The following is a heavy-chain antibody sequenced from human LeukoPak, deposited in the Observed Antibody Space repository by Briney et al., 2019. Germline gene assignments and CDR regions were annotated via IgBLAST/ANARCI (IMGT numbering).Heavy chain of an antibody. Sequence: PSETLSLTCTVSGGSISSYYWSWIRQPPGKGLEWIGYIYYSGSTNYNPSLKSRVTISVDTSKNQFSLKLSSVTAADTAVYYCARQAPYPTFYFDYWGQGTLVNVSS. CDR2: IYYSGST. V-gene: IGHV4-59*08. J-gene: IGHJ4*02. CDR3: ARQAPYPTFYFDY. D-gene: IGHD3-16*01. CDR1: GGSISSYY.